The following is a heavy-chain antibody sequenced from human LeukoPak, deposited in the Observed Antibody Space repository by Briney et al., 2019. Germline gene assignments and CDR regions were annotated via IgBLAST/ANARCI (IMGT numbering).Heavy chain of an antibody. CDR2: INHSGST. CDR3: SVRRRQWFDP. D-gene: IGHD6-6*01. V-gene: IGHV4-34*01. Sequence: SETLSLTCAVYGGAFSGYYWSWIRQPPGKGLEWIGEINHSGSTNYNPSLKSRVTISVDTSKNQFSLKLSSVTAADTAVYYCSVRRRQWFDPWGQGTLVTVSS. CDR1: GGAFSGYY. J-gene: IGHJ5*02.